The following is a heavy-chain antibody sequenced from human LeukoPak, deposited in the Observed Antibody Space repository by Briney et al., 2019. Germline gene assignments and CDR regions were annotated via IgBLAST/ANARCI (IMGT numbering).Heavy chain of an antibody. CDR1: GFTFSSYS. Sequence: GGSLRLSCAASGFTFSSYSMNWVRQAPGKGLEWISYITTSGGAKNYADSVKGRFTISRDNSKNTLYLQMNSLRAEDTAVYYCAKGIAGAAVAGTRWGQGTLVTVSP. CDR3: AKGIAGAAVAGTR. J-gene: IGHJ4*02. V-gene: IGHV3-48*01. D-gene: IGHD6-19*01. CDR2: ITTSGGAK.